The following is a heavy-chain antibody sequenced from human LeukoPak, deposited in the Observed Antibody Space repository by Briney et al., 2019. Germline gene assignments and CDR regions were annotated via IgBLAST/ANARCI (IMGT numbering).Heavy chain of an antibody. CDR2: INRRGHT. CDR3: ATTGYYKFYFDY. Sequence: GGSLRLSCAASGFTFDRFTIHWVRQTPGKGLEWVSLINRRGHTFYADSVKGRFTISRDNSKNTLYLQMNSLRAEDTAVYYCATTGYYKFYFDYWGQGTLVTVSS. V-gene: IGHV3-43*01. J-gene: IGHJ4*02. CDR1: GFTFDRFT. D-gene: IGHD3-9*01.